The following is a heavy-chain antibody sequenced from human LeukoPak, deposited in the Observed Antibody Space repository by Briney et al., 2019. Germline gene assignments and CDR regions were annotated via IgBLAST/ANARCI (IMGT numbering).Heavy chain of an antibody. CDR3: ARHWWELLRGYDAFDI. CDR1: GGSTSSSNW. CDR2: IYHSGST. Sequence: SETLSLTCAVSGGSTSSSNWWSWVRQPPGKGLEWIGEIYHSGSTNYNPSLKSRVTISVDTSKNQFSLKLSSVTAADTAVYYCARHWWELLRGYDAFDIWGQGTMVTVSS. D-gene: IGHD1-26*01. V-gene: IGHV4-4*02. J-gene: IGHJ3*02.